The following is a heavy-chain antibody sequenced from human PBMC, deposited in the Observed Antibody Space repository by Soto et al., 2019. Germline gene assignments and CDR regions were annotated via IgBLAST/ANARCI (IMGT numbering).Heavy chain of an antibody. Sequence: QVQLQESGPGLVKPSETLSLTCTVSGGSITNYYCSWFRQPPGKGLEWIGYINYDGYSAYNLSLRRRVTLPMEPSKTQFSLMLESVTATDTAVYYCARHGFGPLHGLVDVWGPGTTVIVSS. V-gene: IGHV4-59*08. CDR3: ARHGFGPLHGLVDV. J-gene: IGHJ6*02. CDR1: GGSITNYY. D-gene: IGHD3-10*01. CDR2: INYDGYS.